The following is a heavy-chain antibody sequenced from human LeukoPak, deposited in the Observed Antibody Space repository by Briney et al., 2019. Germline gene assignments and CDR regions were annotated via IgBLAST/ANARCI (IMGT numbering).Heavy chain of an antibody. Sequence: SETLSLTCAVSGDSISDKYWWRWVRQFPDKGLEWIGEVYRSGGTSYNPSLKSRVTVSIDYSKNQISLNLRSVTAADTAVYYCGRHANGDSSAAFDLWGQGTMVFVSS. CDR3: GRHANGDSSAAFDL. CDR2: VYRSGGT. CDR1: GDSISDKYW. D-gene: IGHD2-8*01. V-gene: IGHV4-4*02. J-gene: IGHJ3*01.